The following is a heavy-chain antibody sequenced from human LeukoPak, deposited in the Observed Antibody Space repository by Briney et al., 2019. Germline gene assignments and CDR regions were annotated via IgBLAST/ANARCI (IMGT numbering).Heavy chain of an antibody. CDR2: VNPTSGVS. CDR3: ARERDHCSGSACYGSDY. V-gene: IGHV1-46*01. CDR1: GYTFTTFY. D-gene: IGHD2-2*01. Sequence: ASVKISCRTSGYTFTTFYIHWVRQAPGQGLEWMGMVNPTSGVSIYAQKFQGGVTMTRDTSTSTAHMELSSLTSDDAAVYFCARERDHCSGSACYGSDYWGQGTLVTVSS. J-gene: IGHJ4*02.